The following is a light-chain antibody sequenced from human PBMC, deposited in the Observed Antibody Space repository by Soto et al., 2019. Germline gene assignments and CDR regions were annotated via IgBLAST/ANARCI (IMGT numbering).Light chain of an antibody. CDR1: SSDVGGYNY. J-gene: IGLJ2*01. V-gene: IGLV2-8*01. Sequence: QSALTQHPSASGSPGQSVTISCTGTSSDVGGYNYVSWYQQHPGKAPKLMTYDVSKWPSGVPDRFSGSKSGNTASLTVSGLQAEEEADYYCSSYAGSNYVVFGGGTKLTVL. CDR3: SSYAGSNYVV. CDR2: DVS.